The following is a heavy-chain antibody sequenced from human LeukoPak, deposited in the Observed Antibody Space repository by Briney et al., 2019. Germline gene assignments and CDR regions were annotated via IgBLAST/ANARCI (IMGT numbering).Heavy chain of an antibody. V-gene: IGHV3-21*01. D-gene: IGHD2-8*01. CDR1: GFTFSSYS. Sequence: GGSLRLSCAASGFTFSSYSMNWVRQAPGKGLEWVSSISSSSSYIYYADSVKGRFTISRDNAKNSLYLQMNSLRAEDTAVYYCARGGVGTYEYYYYYMDVWGKGTTVTVSS. CDR2: ISSSSSYI. CDR3: ARGGVGTYEYYYYYMDV. J-gene: IGHJ6*03.